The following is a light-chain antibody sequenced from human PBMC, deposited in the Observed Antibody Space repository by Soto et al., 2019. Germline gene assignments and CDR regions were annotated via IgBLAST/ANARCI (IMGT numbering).Light chain of an antibody. V-gene: IGKV3-11*01. Sequence: PGERATFSCRASQSVSSNLAWYQQKPGQAPRLLIYDASNRAPGIPARFSGSGSGTDFTLTISSLEPEDFAVYYCQQRSNWPLTFGGGTKVEI. CDR2: DAS. J-gene: IGKJ4*01. CDR1: QSVSSN. CDR3: QQRSNWPLT.